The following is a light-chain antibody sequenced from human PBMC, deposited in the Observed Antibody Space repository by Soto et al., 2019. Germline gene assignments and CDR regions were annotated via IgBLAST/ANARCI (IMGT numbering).Light chain of an antibody. V-gene: IGLV2-14*03. CDR2: DVN. CDR3: TSWTTSTTMI. CDR1: SSDIGAYNY. J-gene: IGLJ2*01. Sequence: QPVLTQPASVSGSPGQSITISCTGTSSDIGAYNYVSWYQQHPGKAPKLMIYDVNIRPSGVSNRSSGSKSGNTASLTISGLQAEDEADYYCTSWTTSTTMIFGGGTKLTVL.